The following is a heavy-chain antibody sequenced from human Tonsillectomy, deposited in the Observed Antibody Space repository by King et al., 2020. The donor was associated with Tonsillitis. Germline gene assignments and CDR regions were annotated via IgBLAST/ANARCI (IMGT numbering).Heavy chain of an antibody. CDR3: TRALITVVRGARTQYYYYGMDV. J-gene: IGHJ6*02. CDR1: DSSITNYY. D-gene: IGHD3-10*01. Sequence: QLQESGPGLVKPSETLSLTCSVSDSSITNYYWSWLRQPPGRGLEWIGSMYYSGSTNYNPSLKSRVTMSLDTSKKQLSLKLSSVTASDTAVYYCTRALITVVRGARTQYYYYGMDVWGQGTTVTVSS. CDR2: MYYSGST. V-gene: IGHV4-59*01.